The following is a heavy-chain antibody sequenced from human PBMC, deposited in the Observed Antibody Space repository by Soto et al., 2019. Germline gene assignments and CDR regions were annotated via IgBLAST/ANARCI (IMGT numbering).Heavy chain of an antibody. V-gene: IGHV3-53*01. D-gene: IGHD3-22*01. J-gene: IGHJ3*02. CDR3: ARNYDSTAGSAFDI. CDR1: GFTVSSNY. CDR2: IYSGGST. Sequence: EVQLVESGGGLIQPGGSLRLSCAASGFTVSSNYMSWVRQAPGKGLEWVSVIYSGGSTYYADSVKGRFTISRDHSKNTLYLQMNSLRAEDTAVYYCARNYDSTAGSAFDIWGQGTMVTVSS.